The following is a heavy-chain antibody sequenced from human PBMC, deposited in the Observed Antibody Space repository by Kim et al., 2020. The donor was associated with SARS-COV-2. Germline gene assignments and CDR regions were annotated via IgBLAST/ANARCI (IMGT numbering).Heavy chain of an antibody. V-gene: IGHV1-69*01. Sequence: NYAQKFQGRVTITADESTSTAYMELSSLRSEDTAVYYCARVRDDYVRFDPWGQGTLVTVSS. D-gene: IGHD3-16*01. J-gene: IGHJ5*02. CDR3: ARVRDDYVRFDP.